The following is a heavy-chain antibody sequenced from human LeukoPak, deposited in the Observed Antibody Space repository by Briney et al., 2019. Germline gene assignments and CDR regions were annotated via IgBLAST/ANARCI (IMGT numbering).Heavy chain of an antibody. V-gene: IGHV1-18*01. J-gene: IGHJ3*02. D-gene: IGHD3-22*01. CDR2: ISAFNGNT. CDR3: ASICDSSGALAFDI. Sequence: GASMKVSCKTSGYTFSNYGISWVRQAPGRGLEWVGWISAFNGNTNYAPKLQDRVTLTTDTSTSTAYMELSSLRSEDTAVYYCASICDSSGALAFDIWGQGTMVTVSS. CDR1: GYTFSNYG.